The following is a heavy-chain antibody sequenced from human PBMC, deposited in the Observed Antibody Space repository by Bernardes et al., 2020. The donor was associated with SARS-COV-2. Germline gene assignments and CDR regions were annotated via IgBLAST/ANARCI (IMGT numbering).Heavy chain of an antibody. Sequence: TLSLTCAVSGDSLTAHSWWSWVRQSPEKGLEWIGEIHHDGNTNYSPSLKSRVTFLLDKSKNQFSLRLSSVTAADTAFYYCVRNGYYSLDYWGQGTLVTVSS. V-gene: IGHV4-4*02. J-gene: IGHJ4*02. CDR2: IHHDGNT. CDR3: VRNGYYSLDY. D-gene: IGHD3-22*01. CDR1: GDSLTAHSW.